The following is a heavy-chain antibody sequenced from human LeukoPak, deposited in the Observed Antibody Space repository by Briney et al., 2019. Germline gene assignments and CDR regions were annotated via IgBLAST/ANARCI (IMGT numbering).Heavy chain of an antibody. D-gene: IGHD3-22*01. J-gene: IGHJ4*02. CDR2: ISGSGGRT. Sequence: PGGSLRLSCAASGFTFSSYVMSWVRQAPGKGLEWVSAISGSGGRTYYADSVKGRFTISRDNSKNTLYLQMNSLRAEDTAVYYCAKDSGRYDSSGYLDYWGQGTLVTVSS. V-gene: IGHV3-23*01. CDR3: AKDSGRYDSSGYLDY. CDR1: GFTFSSYV.